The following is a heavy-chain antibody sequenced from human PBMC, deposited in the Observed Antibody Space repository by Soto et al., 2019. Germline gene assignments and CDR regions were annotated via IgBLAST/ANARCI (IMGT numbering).Heavy chain of an antibody. CDR3: ARGGVSTRTFDY. CDR1: GYNFAGYW. J-gene: IGHJ4*02. D-gene: IGHD3-3*01. CDR2: IYPSDSDT. Sequence: PGESLKISCKGSGYNFAGYWIAWVRQMPGKGLELMGIIYPSDSDTRYRPSFQGLVTISADKSISSAYLQWSSLRASDTAMYYCARGGVSTRTFDYWGQGTQVTVSS. V-gene: IGHV5-51*01.